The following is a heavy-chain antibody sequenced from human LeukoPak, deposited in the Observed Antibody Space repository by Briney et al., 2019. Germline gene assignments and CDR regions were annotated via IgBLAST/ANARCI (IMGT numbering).Heavy chain of an antibody. CDR3: ARSVPSLDYLFDS. J-gene: IGHJ5*01. Sequence: SETLSLTCTVSGGSISGYYWTWIRQLPGKGLEWIGYIYNRGITNYNPSLKSRVTVSVDTSKNQFSLRLTSVTAADTAVYYCARSVPSLDYLFDSWGHGTLVTVSS. V-gene: IGHV4-59*08. CDR1: GGSISGYY. CDR2: IYNRGIT. D-gene: IGHD4-11*01.